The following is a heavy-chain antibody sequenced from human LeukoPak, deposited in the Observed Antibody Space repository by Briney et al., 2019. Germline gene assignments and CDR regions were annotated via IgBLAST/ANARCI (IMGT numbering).Heavy chain of an antibody. J-gene: IGHJ6*02. D-gene: IGHD6-13*01. CDR1: GFTFSSYA. CDR2: ISYDGSNK. CDR3: ARDLGRRRQQLVLAVASRYYYYGMDV. V-gene: IGHV3-30*04. Sequence: GGSLRLSCAASGFTFSSYAMHWVRQAPGKGLEWVAVISYDGSNKYYADSVKGRFTISRDNSKNTLYLQMNSLRAEDTAVYYCARDLGRRRQQLVLAVASRYYYYGMDVWGQGTTVTVSS.